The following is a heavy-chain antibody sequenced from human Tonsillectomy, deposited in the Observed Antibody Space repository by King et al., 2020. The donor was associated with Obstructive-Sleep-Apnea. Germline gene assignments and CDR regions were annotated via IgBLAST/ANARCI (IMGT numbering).Heavy chain of an antibody. CDR3: ARDHSSSWTTIDYYYDCMDV. J-gene: IGHJ6*02. CDR2: ISSSSSTI. Sequence: VQLVESGGGLVQPGGSLRLSCAASGFTFSSYSMNWVRQAPGKGREGVSYISSSSSTIYYADSVKGRFTISRDNAKNSLYLQMNSLRAEDTAVYYCARDHSSSWTTIDYYYDCMDVWGQGTTVTVSS. V-gene: IGHV3-48*04. CDR1: GFTFSSYS. D-gene: IGHD6-13*01.